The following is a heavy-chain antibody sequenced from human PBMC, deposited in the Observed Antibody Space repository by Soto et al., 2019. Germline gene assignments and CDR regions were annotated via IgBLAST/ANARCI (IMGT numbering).Heavy chain of an antibody. Sequence: ASVKVSCKASGYTFTSYGISLVRQARAQGLEWMGWISAYNGNTNYAQKLQGRVTMTTDTSTRTAYMEVRSLRSDHTAVYYCERAKIAARGALAYWGQGTMVTVSS. D-gene: IGHD6-6*01. CDR3: ERAKIAARGALAY. CDR1: GYTFTSYG. CDR2: ISAYNGNT. V-gene: IGHV1-18*01. J-gene: IGHJ4*02.